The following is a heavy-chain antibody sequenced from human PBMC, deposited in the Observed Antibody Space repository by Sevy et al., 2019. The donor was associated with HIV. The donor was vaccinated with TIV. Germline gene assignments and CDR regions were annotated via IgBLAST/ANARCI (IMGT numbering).Heavy chain of an antibody. CDR2: IYYSGST. Sequence: SETLSLTCTVSGGSISSSSYYWGWIRQPPGKGLEWIGSIYYSGSTYYHPSLKSRVTISVDTSKNQFSLKLSSVTAADTAVYYCARYGGSWGGSNWFDPWGQGTLVTVSS. V-gene: IGHV4-39*01. CDR1: GGSISSSSYY. J-gene: IGHJ5*02. D-gene: IGHD3-16*01. CDR3: ARYGGSWGGSNWFDP.